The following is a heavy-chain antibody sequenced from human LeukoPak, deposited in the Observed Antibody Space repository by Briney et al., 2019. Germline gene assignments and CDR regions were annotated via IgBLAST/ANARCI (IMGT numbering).Heavy chain of an antibody. CDR2: ISGGGSGT. CDR3: ARRNAMDV. Sequence: GGSLRLSCAASGFTFSSYAMSWVRQAPGKGLEWVSGISGGGSGTYYADSVKGRFTISRDNSKNTLDLQMNSLRAEDTAVYYCARRNAMDVWGQGTTVIVFS. V-gene: IGHV3-23*01. J-gene: IGHJ6*02. CDR1: GFTFSSYA.